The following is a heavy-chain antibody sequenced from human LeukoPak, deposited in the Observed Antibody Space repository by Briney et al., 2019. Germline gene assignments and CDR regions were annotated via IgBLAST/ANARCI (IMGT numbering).Heavy chain of an antibody. CDR1: GFTFSSYA. V-gene: IGHV3-23*01. CDR2: ISSSGDLT. D-gene: IGHD1-14*01. CDR3: AKRLGTTRVFDY. Sequence: GGSLRLSCAASGFTFSSYAMSWVRQAPGKGLGWVSAISSSGDLTYYADSVKGQFIISRDNSRNTLYLQMNSLRVEDAALYYCAKRLGTTRVFDYWGQGTLVAVSS. J-gene: IGHJ4*02.